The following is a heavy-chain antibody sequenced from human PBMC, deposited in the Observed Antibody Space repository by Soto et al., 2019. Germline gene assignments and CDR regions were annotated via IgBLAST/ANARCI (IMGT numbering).Heavy chain of an antibody. CDR1: GFNFSNHA. CDR2: ISPDGSIE. D-gene: IGHD3-3*01. CDR3: ARRFLEWFNNGLDV. V-gene: IGHV3-30*09. Sequence: QVYLVESGGGVVRPGRSLTLSCAASGFNFSNHAMHWVRQAPGKGLEWVTVISPDGSIEGQADSVKGRFAISRDNSNNTVVLQMNSLTPDDTAVYYCARRFLEWFNNGLDVWGQGTTVTVSS. J-gene: IGHJ6*02.